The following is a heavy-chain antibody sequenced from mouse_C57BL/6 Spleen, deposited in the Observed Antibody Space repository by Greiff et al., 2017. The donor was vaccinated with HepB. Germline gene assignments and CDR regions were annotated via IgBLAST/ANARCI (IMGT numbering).Heavy chain of an antibody. CDR1: GFTFSDYG. D-gene: IGHD1-1*01. CDR3: ARPYYYGSSWFAY. J-gene: IGHJ3*01. V-gene: IGHV5-15*01. Sequence: DVMLVESGGGLVQPGGSLKLSCAASGFTFSDYGMAWVRQAPRKGPEWVAFISNLAYSIYYADTVTGRFTISRENAKNTLYLEMSSLRSEDTAMYYCARPYYYGSSWFAYWGQGTLVTVSA. CDR2: ISNLAYSI.